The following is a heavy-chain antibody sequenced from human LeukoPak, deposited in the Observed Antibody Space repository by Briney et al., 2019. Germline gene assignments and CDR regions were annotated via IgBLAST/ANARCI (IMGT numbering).Heavy chain of an antibody. CDR1: GGSISSQY. V-gene: IGHV4-4*07. Sequence: PSETLSLTCTVSGGSISSQYWSWIRQPAGKGLEWIGRIYTNGESDYNPSLKSRVTMSVDTSKKQFSLKLNSMTAADTAVYYCARGYYGGAVDSWGQGILVIVSS. CDR2: IYTNGES. CDR3: ARGYYGGAVDS. D-gene: IGHD3-16*01. J-gene: IGHJ4*02.